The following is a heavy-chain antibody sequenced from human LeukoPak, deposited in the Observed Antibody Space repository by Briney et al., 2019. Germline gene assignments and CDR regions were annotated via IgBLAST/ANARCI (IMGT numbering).Heavy chain of an antibody. Sequence: SETLPLTCTVSGGSISSYYWSWIRQPPGKGLEWIGYIYYSGSTNYNPSLKSRVTISVDTSKNQFSLKLSSVTAADTAVYYCARAIYCSGGSCYSPWYALDIWGQGTMVTVSS. CDR1: GGSISSYY. D-gene: IGHD2-15*01. CDR3: ARAIYCSGGSCYSPWYALDI. CDR2: IYYSGST. J-gene: IGHJ3*02. V-gene: IGHV4-59*01.